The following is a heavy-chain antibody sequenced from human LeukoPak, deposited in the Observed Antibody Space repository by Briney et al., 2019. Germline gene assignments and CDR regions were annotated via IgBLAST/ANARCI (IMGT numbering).Heavy chain of an antibody. CDR3: ARVNLRAFDF. CDR2: ISPYNSNT. Sequence: ASVKVSCKASGYTFTNYGFSWVRQAPRQGLEWMGWISPYNSNTNFAQKLQGRVTMTTDTSTRTAYMELRSLRSDDTAVYYCARVNLRAFDFWGQGTLVTVSS. V-gene: IGHV1-18*01. J-gene: IGHJ4*02. CDR1: GYTFTNYG.